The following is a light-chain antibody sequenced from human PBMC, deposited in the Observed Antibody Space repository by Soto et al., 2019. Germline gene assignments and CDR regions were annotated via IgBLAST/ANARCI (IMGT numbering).Light chain of an antibody. V-gene: IGKV3-20*01. CDR3: QQYGSSPPIT. Sequence: PGERATLSCRASQSVSSGYLAWYQQKPGQAPRLLIFATSRRATGIPDRFSGSGSGTDFTLTISRLEPEDVAVYYSQQYGSSPPITFGQGTRLEIK. CDR1: QSVSSGY. CDR2: ATS. J-gene: IGKJ5*01.